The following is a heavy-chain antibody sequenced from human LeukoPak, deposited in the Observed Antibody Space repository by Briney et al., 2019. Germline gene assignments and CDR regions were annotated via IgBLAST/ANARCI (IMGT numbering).Heavy chain of an antibody. Sequence: GESLKISCKGSGYSFTSYWSGWVRQMPGKGLEWMGIIYPGDSDTRYSPSFQGQVTISADKSISTAYLQWSSLKASDTAMYYCASSRMVRGVISWFDPWGQGTLVTVSS. CDR3: ASSRMVRGVISWFDP. D-gene: IGHD3-10*01. CDR1: GYSFTSYW. J-gene: IGHJ5*02. CDR2: IYPGDSDT. V-gene: IGHV5-51*01.